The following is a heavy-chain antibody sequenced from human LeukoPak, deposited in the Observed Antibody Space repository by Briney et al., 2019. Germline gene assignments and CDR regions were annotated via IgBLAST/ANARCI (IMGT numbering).Heavy chain of an antibody. D-gene: IGHD3-3*01. CDR3: ARHYYAVNY. J-gene: IGHJ4*02. V-gene: IGHV4-30-4*01. CDR1: GDSISSGDFY. Sequence: SQTLSLTCTVSGDSISSGDFYWSWIRQPPGKGLEWIGYIYYSGSTSYNPSLKRRVAISVDTSKNQFSLKLSSVTAADTAVYYCARHYYAVNYWGQGTLVTVSS. CDR2: IYYSGST.